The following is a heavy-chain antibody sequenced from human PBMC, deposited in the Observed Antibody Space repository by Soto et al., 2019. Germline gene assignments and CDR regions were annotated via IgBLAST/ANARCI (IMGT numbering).Heavy chain of an antibody. V-gene: IGHV3-30*04. CDR3: ARGEHYYDSSGPFDY. CDR1: GFTFSSYA. J-gene: IGHJ4*02. D-gene: IGHD3-22*01. Sequence: QVQLVESGGGVVQPGRSLRLSCAASGFTFSSYAMHWVRQAPGKGLEWVAVISYDGRNKYNEDSVKGRFTVSRDNSKNTLYLQMNSLRAEDTAVYYCARGEHYYDSSGPFDYWGQGTLVTVSS. CDR2: ISYDGRNK.